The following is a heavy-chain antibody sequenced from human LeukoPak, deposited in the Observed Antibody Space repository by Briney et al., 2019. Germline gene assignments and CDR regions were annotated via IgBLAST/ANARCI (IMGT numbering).Heavy chain of an antibody. CDR1: GGSISSSSYY. V-gene: IGHV4-39*01. CDR3: APISDYDTSGLDP. Sequence: SETLSLTCSVSGGSISSSSYYWGWIRQPPGKGLEWIGSIYHRGSTYYNPSLKSRVTISVDTSKNQFSLKLSSVTAADTAVYYCAPISDYDTSGLDPWGQGTLVTVSS. D-gene: IGHD3-22*01. CDR2: IYHRGST. J-gene: IGHJ5*02.